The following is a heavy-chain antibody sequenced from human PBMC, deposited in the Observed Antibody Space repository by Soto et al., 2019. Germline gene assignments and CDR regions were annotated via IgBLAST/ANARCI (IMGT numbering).Heavy chain of an antibody. D-gene: IGHD6-19*01. CDR1: GGSISGYY. V-gene: IGHV4-59*01. CDR3: ASYLAVAGIDY. J-gene: IGHJ4*02. Sequence: SETLSLTCTVSGGSISGYYWSWIRQPPGKGLEWIGYIYYSGSTNYNPSLKSRVTISVDTSKNQFSLKLSSVTAADTAVYYCASYLAVAGIDYWGQGTLVTVSS. CDR2: IYYSGST.